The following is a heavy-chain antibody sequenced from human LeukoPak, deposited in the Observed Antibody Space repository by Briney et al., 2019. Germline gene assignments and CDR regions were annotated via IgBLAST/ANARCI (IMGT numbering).Heavy chain of an antibody. CDR1: GFTFSSYW. J-gene: IGHJ2*01. D-gene: IGHD6-13*01. Sequence: GSLRLSCAASGFTFSSYWMYWVRQAPGKGLVWVSRINSDGSSTSYADSVKGRFTISRDNAKNTLYLQMNSLRAEDTAVYYCARIGAGGNGPPVLYWHFDLWGRGTLVTVSS. CDR2: INSDGSST. V-gene: IGHV3-74*01. CDR3: ARIGAGGNGPPVLYWHFDL.